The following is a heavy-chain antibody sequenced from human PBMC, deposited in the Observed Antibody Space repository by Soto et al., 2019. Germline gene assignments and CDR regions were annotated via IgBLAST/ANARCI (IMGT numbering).Heavy chain of an antibody. J-gene: IGHJ4*02. D-gene: IGHD3-22*01. Sequence: GVSLRLSCAASGFTFSSYGMHWVRQSPGKGLEWVAVISYDGSNKYYADSVKGRFTISRDNSKNTLYLQMSSLRAEDTAVYYCVKDLRLRNSRNYYDSSGLSEYWGKGTLVTVS. CDR1: GFTFSSYG. CDR3: VKDLRLRNSRNYYDSSGLSEY. V-gene: IGHV3-30*18. CDR2: ISYDGSNK.